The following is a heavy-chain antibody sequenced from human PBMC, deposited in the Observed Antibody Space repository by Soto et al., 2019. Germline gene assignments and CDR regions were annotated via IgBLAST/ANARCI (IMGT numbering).Heavy chain of an antibody. CDR3: ARETPSAAAAYFFYGLDV. CDR2: IIPVFGSA. D-gene: IGHD6-13*01. Sequence: QVQLVQSEAEVKKAGSSVKVSCKVSGGTFSSYFINWVRQAPGQGLEWVGGIIPVFGSASFAEKFQGRVTITADESTSTAYMELSSLRSDDTAVYYCARETPSAAAAYFFYGLDVWGQGTTVTVPS. V-gene: IGHV1-69*01. J-gene: IGHJ6*02. CDR1: GGTFSSYF.